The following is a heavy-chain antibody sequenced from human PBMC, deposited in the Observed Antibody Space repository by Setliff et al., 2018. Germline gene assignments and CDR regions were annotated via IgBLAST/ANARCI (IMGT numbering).Heavy chain of an antibody. V-gene: IGHV1-18*01. CDR2: ISTYNGKT. D-gene: IGHD3-22*01. CDR1: GYTFTSYG. CDR3: ARDLDYQYYYETSGRDAFDI. Sequence: GASVKVSCKASGYTFTSYGITWVRQAPGQGPEWMGWISTYNGKTKYAEKVQGRVTMTTDTSTSTAYMELRSLRSDDTAVYYCARDLDYQYYYETSGRDAFDIWGLGTMVTVSS. J-gene: IGHJ3*02.